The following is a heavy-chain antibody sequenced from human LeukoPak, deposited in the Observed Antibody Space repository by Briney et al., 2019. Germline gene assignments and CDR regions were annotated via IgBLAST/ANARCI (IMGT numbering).Heavy chain of an antibody. CDR2: INHSGST. J-gene: IGHJ4*02. CDR1: GGSFSTYY. CDR3: TRAKRIIMIRGVITRYFDY. D-gene: IGHD3-10*01. Sequence: PSETLSLTCGVYGGSFSTYYWSWIRQPPGKGLEWIGEINHSGSTNYNPSLKSRVTISVDTSKNQSSLKLSSVTAADTAVYYCTRAKRIIMIRGVITRYFDYWGQGTLVTVSS. V-gene: IGHV4-34*01.